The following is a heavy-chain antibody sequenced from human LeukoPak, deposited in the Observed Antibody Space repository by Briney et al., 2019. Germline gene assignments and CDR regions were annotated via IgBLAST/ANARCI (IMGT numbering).Heavy chain of an antibody. CDR1: GFNFASNW. Sequence: GGSLRLSCAASGFNFASNWMHWVRQTPGKGLMWVSRINSGGSGTSYADSVEGRFTISRDNSKNTLYLQMNSLRAEDTAVYYCAKKNYDFWSGYSRFDYWGQGTLVTVSS. CDR2: INSGGSGT. J-gene: IGHJ4*02. V-gene: IGHV3-74*01. D-gene: IGHD3-3*01. CDR3: AKKNYDFWSGYSRFDY.